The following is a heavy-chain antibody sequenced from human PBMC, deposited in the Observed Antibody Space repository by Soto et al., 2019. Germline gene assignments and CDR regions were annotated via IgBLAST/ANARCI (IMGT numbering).Heavy chain of an antibody. CDR3: VKQDGYSYAFDI. V-gene: IGHV3-64D*06. CDR1: GFTFSSYA. CDR2: ISSNGGST. D-gene: IGHD5-18*01. J-gene: IGHJ3*02. Sequence: EVQLVESGGGLVQPGGSLRLSCSASGFTFSSYAMHWVRQAPGRGLEYVSAISSNGGSTYYADSVKGRFTISRDNSKNTLYLQMSSLRAEDTAVYYYVKQDGYSYAFDIWGQGTMVTVSS.